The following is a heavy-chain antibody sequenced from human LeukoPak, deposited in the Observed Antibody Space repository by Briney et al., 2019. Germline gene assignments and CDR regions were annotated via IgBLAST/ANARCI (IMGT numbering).Heavy chain of an antibody. CDR3: ARSYSSGWSYYFDY. CDR2: IAYDGSNR. CDR1: GFTFSSYA. V-gene: IGHV3-30-3*01. Sequence: PGGSLRLSCAASGFTFSSYALHWVRQAPGKGLEWVAFIAYDGSNRYYAGSVEGRFTISRDSSKNTLYLQMNSLRPDDTAVYYCARSYSSGWSYYFDYWGQGTLVTVSS. J-gene: IGHJ4*02. D-gene: IGHD6-19*01.